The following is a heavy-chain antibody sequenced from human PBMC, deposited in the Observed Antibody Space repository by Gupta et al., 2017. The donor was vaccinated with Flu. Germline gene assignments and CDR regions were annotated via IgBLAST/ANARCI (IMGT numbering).Heavy chain of an antibody. Sequence: EVQLVESGGGLVQPGGPLRLSCVASGFIFSGQDMSWVRQAPGRGLEWISFISSRGDIYYGDTVRGRFTISRDNTKNSLYLQMSGLRDEDTALYYCARGHWDKWGQGTQVTVSS. CDR1: GFIFSGQD. D-gene: IGHD1-26*01. J-gene: IGHJ4*02. CDR3: ARGHWDK. V-gene: IGHV3-48*03. CDR2: ISSRGDI.